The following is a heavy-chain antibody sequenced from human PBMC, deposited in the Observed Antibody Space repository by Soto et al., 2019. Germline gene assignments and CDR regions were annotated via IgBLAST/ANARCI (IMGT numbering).Heavy chain of an antibody. Sequence: EVQLVESGGGLVKPGGSLRLSCEGSGFTFSIAWMSWVRQAPGKGLEWVGRIKSKPDGGATDYAAPVKGRFTISREDSKNTLYLHLNSLKIEDTAVYFCTTESTYGDFLFDYWGQGTLVTVSS. CDR3: TTESTYGDFLFDY. J-gene: IGHJ4*02. V-gene: IGHV3-15*01. CDR1: GFTFSIAW. CDR2: IKSKPDGGAT. D-gene: IGHD4-17*01.